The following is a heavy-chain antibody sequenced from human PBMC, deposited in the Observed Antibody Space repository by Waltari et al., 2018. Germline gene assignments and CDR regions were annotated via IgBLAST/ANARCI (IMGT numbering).Heavy chain of an antibody. Sequence: QLQLQASGPGLVTPSETLSLTCTVSGGSISSSSYYWGWFRQPPGQGLEWIGTIYYSGKTYYNPSLKSRVTISVDTSKNQFSLKLRSVTAADTAVYYCARQWGGGYSYGHRYYFDYWGQGTLVTVSS. D-gene: IGHD5-18*01. V-gene: IGHV4-39*01. CDR1: GGSISSSSYY. CDR2: IYYSGKT. J-gene: IGHJ4*02. CDR3: ARQWGGGYSYGHRYYFDY.